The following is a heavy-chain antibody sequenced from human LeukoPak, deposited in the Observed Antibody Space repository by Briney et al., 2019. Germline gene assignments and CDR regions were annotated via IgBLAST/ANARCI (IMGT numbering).Heavy chain of an antibody. Sequence: SETLSLTCTVSGYSISSGYYWGWIRQPPGKGLEWIGSIYHSGSTYYNPSLKSRVTISVDTSKNQFSLKLSSVTAADTAVYYCARDLGCSGGSCYHVDYWGQGTLVTVSS. V-gene: IGHV4-38-2*02. CDR3: ARDLGCSGGSCYHVDY. CDR1: GYSISSGYY. J-gene: IGHJ4*02. CDR2: IYHSGST. D-gene: IGHD2-15*01.